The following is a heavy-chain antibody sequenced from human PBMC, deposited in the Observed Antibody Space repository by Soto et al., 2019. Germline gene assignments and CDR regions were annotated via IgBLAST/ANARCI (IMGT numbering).Heavy chain of an antibody. J-gene: IGHJ4*02. Sequence: GSVKVSCKASGYTFTSYGISWVRRAPGQGLEWMGWISAYNGNTNYAQKLQGRVTMTTDTSTSTAYMELRSLRSDDTAVYYCARDRYVGIACSSTSCYLFFPYWGQGTLVTVSS. CDR2: ISAYNGNT. V-gene: IGHV1-18*01. CDR3: ARDRYVGIACSSTSCYLFFPY. CDR1: GYTFTSYG. D-gene: IGHD2-2*01.